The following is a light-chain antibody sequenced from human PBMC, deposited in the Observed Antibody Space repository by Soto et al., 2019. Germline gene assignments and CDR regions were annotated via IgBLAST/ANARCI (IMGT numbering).Light chain of an antibody. CDR2: LGS. CDR3: MPALQTLYT. J-gene: IGKJ2*01. Sequence: DIVMTQSPLSLPVTPGEPASISCRSSQSLLHSNGYNYLDWYLQKPGQSPQLLLDLGSNRASGVPDRFSGSGSGTDFTLKISRVEAEAVVVYYCMPALQTLYTFGQGTKLESK. CDR1: QSLLHSNGYNY. V-gene: IGKV2-28*01.